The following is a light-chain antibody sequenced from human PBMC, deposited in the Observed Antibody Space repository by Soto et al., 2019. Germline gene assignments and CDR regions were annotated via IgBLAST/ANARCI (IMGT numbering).Light chain of an antibody. CDR3: QQYDIFPT. Sequence: DVQMTQSPSSLSASVGDRVTITCQASRDIDTYLNWYQQRPGKAPKLLIYDASKLQTGVPSRFSGRKSGTDFIFTINSLQPEDIATYYCQQYDIFPTFGQRTRLEIK. CDR1: RDIDTY. V-gene: IGKV1-33*01. J-gene: IGKJ5*01. CDR2: DAS.